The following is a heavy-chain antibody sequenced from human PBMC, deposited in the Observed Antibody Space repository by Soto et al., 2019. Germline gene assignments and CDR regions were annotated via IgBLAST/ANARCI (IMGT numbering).Heavy chain of an antibody. Sequence: QVQLVQSGAEVKKPGSSVKVSCKASGGTFSSYAISWVRQAPGQGLEWMGGIIPISDTTNYAQKFQGRVTITADESTSTAYMELSSLRPEDTAVYYCARSQGSSTSLEIYYYCYYGMDVWGQGTTVTVSS. CDR2: IIPISDTT. CDR1: GGTFSSYA. D-gene: IGHD2-2*01. V-gene: IGHV1-69*01. CDR3: ARSQGSSTSLEIYYYCYYGMDV. J-gene: IGHJ6*02.